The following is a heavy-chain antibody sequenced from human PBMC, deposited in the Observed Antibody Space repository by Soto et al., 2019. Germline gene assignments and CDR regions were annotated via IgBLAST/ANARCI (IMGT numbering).Heavy chain of an antibody. CDR3: AKVGCSSTSCYALDY. D-gene: IGHD2-2*01. V-gene: IGHV3-9*01. CDR2: ISWNGGSI. J-gene: IGHJ4*02. CDR1: GFTFDDYA. Sequence: EVQLVESGGGLVQPGRSLRLSCAASGFTFDDYAMHWVRQAPGKGLEWVSGISWNGGSIGYADSVKGRFTISRDNAKNSLYLQMNSLRAEDTALYYCAKVGCSSTSCYALDYWGQGTLVTVSS.